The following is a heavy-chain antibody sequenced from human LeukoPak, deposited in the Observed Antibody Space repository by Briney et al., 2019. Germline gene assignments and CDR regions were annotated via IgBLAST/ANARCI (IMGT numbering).Heavy chain of an antibody. CDR2: INPNSGGT. V-gene: IGHV1-2*02. Sequence: ASVKVSCKASGYTFTGYYMHWVRQAPGQGLEWMGWINPNSGGTNYTQKFQGRVTMTRDTSISTAYMELSRLRSDDTAVYYCARDEYSSSLWGHYYYLDVWGKGTTVTVSS. CDR1: GYTFTGYY. CDR3: ARDEYSSSLWGHYYYLDV. D-gene: IGHD6-6*01. J-gene: IGHJ6*03.